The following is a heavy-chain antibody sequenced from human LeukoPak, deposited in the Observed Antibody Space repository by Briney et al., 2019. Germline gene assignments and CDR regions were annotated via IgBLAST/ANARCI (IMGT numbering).Heavy chain of an antibody. Sequence: ASVKVSCKASGYTFTSYGISWVRQAPGQGLEWKGWISTYNGNTNYAQKLQGRVTMTTDTSTSTAYMELRSLRSDDTAVYYCARVGGRLRFLEWLLRPYYYYYMDVWGKGTTVTVSS. CDR2: ISTYNGNT. CDR3: ARVGGRLRFLEWLLRPYYYYYMDV. J-gene: IGHJ6*03. CDR1: GYTFTSYG. D-gene: IGHD3-3*01. V-gene: IGHV1-18*01.